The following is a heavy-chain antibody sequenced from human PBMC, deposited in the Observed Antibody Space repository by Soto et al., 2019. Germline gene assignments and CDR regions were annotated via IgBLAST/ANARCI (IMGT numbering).Heavy chain of an antibody. D-gene: IGHD6-13*01. CDR3: AQGRVGSSWYVLFDY. Sequence: QVQLVESGGGVVQPGRSLRLSCAASGFTFSSYGMHWVRQAPGKGLEWVAVISYDGSNKYYADSVKGRFTISRDNSKNTLYLQMNSLRAEDTAVYYCAQGRVGSSWYVLFDYWGQGTLVTVSS. CDR1: GFTFSSYG. CDR2: ISYDGSNK. J-gene: IGHJ4*02. V-gene: IGHV3-30*18.